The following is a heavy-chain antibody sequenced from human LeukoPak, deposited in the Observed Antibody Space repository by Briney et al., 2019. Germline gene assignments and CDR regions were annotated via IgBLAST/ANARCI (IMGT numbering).Heavy chain of an antibody. CDR1: GYTFTSYD. CDR2: MNPNSGNT. CDR3: AREVVPAAHFGYYYYYMDV. V-gene: IGHV1-8*03. D-gene: IGHD2-2*01. Sequence: GASVKVSCKASGYTFTSYDINWVRQATGQGLEWMGWMNPNSGNTGYAQKFQGRVTITRNTSISTAYMELSSLRSEDTAVYYCAREVVPAAHFGYYYYYMDVWGKGTTVTVSS. J-gene: IGHJ6*03.